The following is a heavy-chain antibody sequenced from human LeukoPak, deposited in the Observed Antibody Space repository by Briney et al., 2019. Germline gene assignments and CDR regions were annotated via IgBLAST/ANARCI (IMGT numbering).Heavy chain of an antibody. V-gene: IGHV1-2*02. CDR3: ARDRIQRLQGASHI. CDR1: GYTFTGYY. D-gene: IGHD6-25*01. J-gene: IGHJ3*02. CDR2: MNPNSGGA. Sequence: GASVKVSCKASGYTFTGYYMHWVRQAPGHGLEWMGGMNPNSGGANYAQKVQGGVTMTRDTSIRTAYMGLRRLRSDDKAVYYCARDRIQRLQGASHIWGQGTMVTVSS.